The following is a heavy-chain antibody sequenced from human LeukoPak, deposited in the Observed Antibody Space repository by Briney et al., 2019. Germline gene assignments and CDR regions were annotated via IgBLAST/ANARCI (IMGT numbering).Heavy chain of an antibody. V-gene: IGHV3-7*01. CDR1: GFTFSSYW. CDR2: IKQDGSEK. D-gene: IGHD2-2*01. J-gene: IGHJ6*02. Sequence: GGSLRLSCAASGFTFSSYWMSWVRQAPGKGLEWVANIKQDGSEKYYVDSVKGRFTISRDNAKNSLYLQMNSLGAEDTAVYYCAREDGYCSSTSCSPLYYYYGMDVWGQGTTVTVSS. CDR3: AREDGYCSSTSCSPLYYYYGMDV.